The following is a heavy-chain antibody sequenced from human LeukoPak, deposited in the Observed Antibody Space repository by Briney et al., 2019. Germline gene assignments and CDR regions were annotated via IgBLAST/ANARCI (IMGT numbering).Heavy chain of an antibody. CDR3: ASGERGFDY. D-gene: IGHD7-27*01. V-gene: IGHV3-13*01. J-gene: IGHJ4*02. CDR1: GFNFSSND. Sequence: GGSLRLSCAVSGFNFSSNDTHWVRQPTGKGLEWVSGISTAGDTYYPDSVKGRFTISRKNAKSSFYLQMNSLRAGDTAVYYCASGERGFDYWGQGTLVTVSS. CDR2: ISTAGDT.